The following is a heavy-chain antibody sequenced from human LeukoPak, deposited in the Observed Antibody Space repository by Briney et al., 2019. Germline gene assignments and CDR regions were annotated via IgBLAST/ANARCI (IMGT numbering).Heavy chain of an antibody. CDR3: ARDIIAARPSWYFDL. V-gene: IGHV1-69*04. CDR1: GGTFSSYA. J-gene: IGHJ2*01. CDR2: IIPILGIA. D-gene: IGHD6-6*01. Sequence: SVKVSCKASGGTFSSYAISWVRQAPGQGLEWMGRIIPILGIANYAQKFQGRVTITADKSTSTAYMELSSLRSEDTAVYYCARDIIAARPSWYFDLWGRGTLVTVSS.